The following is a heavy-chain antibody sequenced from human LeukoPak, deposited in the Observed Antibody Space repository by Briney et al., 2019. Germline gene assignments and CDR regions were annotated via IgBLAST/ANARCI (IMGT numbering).Heavy chain of an antibody. Sequence: SETLSLTCSISGGSIFTYYWSWVRQPAGKGLEWIGRIHTGGSTNYSPSLTSRVTMSLDTSKNQFSPKLASVTAADTAVYYCARIFDRDVWGQGTLVTVSS. CDR3: ARIFDRDV. J-gene: IGHJ3*01. CDR2: IHTGGST. V-gene: IGHV4-4*07. D-gene: IGHD3-22*01. CDR1: GGSIFTYY.